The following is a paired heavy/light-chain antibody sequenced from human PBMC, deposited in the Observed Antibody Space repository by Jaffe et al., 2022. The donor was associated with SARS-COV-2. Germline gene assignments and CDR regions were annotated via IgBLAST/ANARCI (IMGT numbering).Heavy chain of an antibody. D-gene: IGHD4-17*01. CDR1: GGSFSGDY. CDR2: ISHSGST. V-gene: IGHV4-34*01. Sequence: QVQLQQWGAGLLMPSETLSLTCVVYGGSFSGDYWSWIRQPPGKGLEWIGEISHSGSTNYNPSLKSRVTMSIDTSKNQFSLRLSSVTAADTAVYYCARLSTETPNLFELSRRFDPWGQGALVTVSS. CDR3: ARLSTETPNLFELSRRFDP. J-gene: IGHJ5*02.
Light chain of an antibody. CDR1: QSINTY. CDR3: QQSYSTPDT. V-gene: IGKV1-39*01. CDR2: AAS. Sequence: DIQMTQSPSSLSASVGDRVTITCRASQSINTYLNWYQHKPGKAPKLLIYAASTLQSGVPSRFSGSGSGTDFTLTIGSLQPEDFATYYCQQSYSTPDTFGQGTKLEIK. J-gene: IGKJ2*01.